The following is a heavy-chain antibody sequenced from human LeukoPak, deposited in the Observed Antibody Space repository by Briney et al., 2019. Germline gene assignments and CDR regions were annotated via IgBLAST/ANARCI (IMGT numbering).Heavy chain of an antibody. CDR2: INHSGST. CDR3: AREWCDSSSPYYFDY. CDR1: GGSFRGYY. J-gene: IGHJ4*02. Sequence: SETLSLACAVYGGSFRGYYWSWFRQPPGKGLGWIGEINHSGSTNYNPSLKSRVTISVDTSKNQFSLKLSSVTAADTAVYYCAREWCDSSSPYYFDYWGQGTLVTVSS. V-gene: IGHV4-34*01. D-gene: IGHD3-22*01.